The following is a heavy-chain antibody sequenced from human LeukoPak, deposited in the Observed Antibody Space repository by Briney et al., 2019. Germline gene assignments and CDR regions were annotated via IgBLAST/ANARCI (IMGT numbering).Heavy chain of an antibody. CDR3: ARDLGSTVIVGGDACDL. CDR2: MNPNSGGT. Sequence: GASVTVSCKASGYIFSDYYLHWVRQAPGQGLEWMGWMNPNSGGTNYAQKFQGRITMTGDTSTAYLELSRLRSDDTAVYYCARDLGSTVIVGGDACDLWGQGTMVTVSS. CDR1: GYIFSDYY. V-gene: IGHV1-2*02. D-gene: IGHD2/OR15-2a*01. J-gene: IGHJ3*01.